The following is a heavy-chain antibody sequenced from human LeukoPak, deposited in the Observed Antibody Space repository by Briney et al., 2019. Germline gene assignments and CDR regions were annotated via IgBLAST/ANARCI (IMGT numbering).Heavy chain of an antibody. Sequence: GGSLRLSCAASGFTFSSYAMSWVRQAPGKGLEWVSAISGSGGSTYYADSVKGRFTISRGNSKNTLYLQMNSLRAEDTAVYYCAKGATYHYDSSGYFDYWGQGTLVTVSS. CDR3: AKGATYHYDSSGYFDY. J-gene: IGHJ4*02. CDR2: ISGSGGST. CDR1: GFTFSSYA. D-gene: IGHD3-22*01. V-gene: IGHV3-23*01.